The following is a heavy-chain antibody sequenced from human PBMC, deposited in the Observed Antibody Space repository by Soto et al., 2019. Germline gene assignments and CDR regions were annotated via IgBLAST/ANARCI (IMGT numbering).Heavy chain of an antibody. V-gene: IGHV1-18*01. J-gene: IGHJ3*02. CDR1: GYTFTSYG. CDR2: ISAYNGNT. CDR3: AGGAFGVFTMVRGVLGAFDI. D-gene: IGHD3-10*01. Sequence: QVQLVQSGAEVKKPGASVKVSCKASGYTFTSYGISWVRQAPGQGLEWMGWISAYNGNTNYAQKLQGRVTMTTDTSTSTAYMELRSLRSDDTAVYYCAGGAFGVFTMVRGVLGAFDIWGQGTMVTVSS.